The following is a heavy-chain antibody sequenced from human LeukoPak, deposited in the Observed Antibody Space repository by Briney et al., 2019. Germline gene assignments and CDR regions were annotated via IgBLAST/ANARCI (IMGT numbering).Heavy chain of an antibody. D-gene: IGHD5-18*01. CDR1: GFTFSSYG. CDR3: AKEQYSRGYYYYYGMDV. Sequence: GSLSLSCAASGFTFSSYGMHWVRQAPGKGLEWVAVISYDGSNKYYADSVKGRFTISRDNSKNTLYLQMNSLRAEDTAVYYCAKEQYSRGYYYYYGMDVWGQGTTVTVSS. CDR2: ISYDGSNK. V-gene: IGHV3-30*18. J-gene: IGHJ6*02.